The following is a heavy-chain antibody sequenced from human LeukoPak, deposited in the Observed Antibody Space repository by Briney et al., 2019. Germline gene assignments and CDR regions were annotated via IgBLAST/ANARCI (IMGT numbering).Heavy chain of an antibody. V-gene: IGHV3-30*18. CDR3: AKDLGSSGWFNDY. CDR2: ISYDGSNK. J-gene: IGHJ4*02. CDR1: GFAFSSYG. D-gene: IGHD6-19*01. Sequence: GGSLRLSCAASGFAFSSYGMHWVRQAPGKGLEWVAVISYDGSNKYYADSVKGRFTISRDNSKNTLYLQMNSLRAEDTAVYYCAKDLGSSGWFNDYWGQGTLVTVSS.